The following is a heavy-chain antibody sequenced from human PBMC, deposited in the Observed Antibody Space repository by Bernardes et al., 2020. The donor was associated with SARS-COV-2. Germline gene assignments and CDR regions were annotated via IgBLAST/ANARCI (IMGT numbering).Heavy chain of an antibody. D-gene: IGHD6-13*01. CDR2: ISSTGTT. CDR3: ARGGASSRYFDF. Sequence: SETLSLTCSVSGASISDYWSWIRQPPGKGLEWIGFISSTGTTNYDPSLKSRVTMSIATSKNHFSLNLYSVTSADTAMYFCARGGASSRYFDFWGQGVLVTVSS. V-gene: IGHV4-59*01. J-gene: IGHJ4*02. CDR1: GASISDY.